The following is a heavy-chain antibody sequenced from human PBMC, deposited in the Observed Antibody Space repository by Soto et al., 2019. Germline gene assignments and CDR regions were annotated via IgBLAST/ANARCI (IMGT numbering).Heavy chain of an antibody. Sequence: QVQLQQWGAGLLKPSETLSLTCAVYGGSFSGYYWSWVRQPPGKGLEWVGEINRSGSTNYNPSLTGRATISVDTSKSQLSLRLSSVTAADTAVYYCARGNNCDFWGGYSPGRWFDPWSQGTLVTVSS. CDR1: GGSFSGYY. D-gene: IGHD3-3*01. CDR3: ARGNNCDFWGGYSPGRWFDP. J-gene: IGHJ5*02. V-gene: IGHV4-34*01. CDR2: INRSGST.